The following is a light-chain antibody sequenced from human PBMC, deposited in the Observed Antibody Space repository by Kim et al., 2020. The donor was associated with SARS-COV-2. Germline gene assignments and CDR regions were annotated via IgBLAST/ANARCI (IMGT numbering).Light chain of an antibody. CDR2: GAS. CDR1: QSVSSSY. V-gene: IGKV3-20*01. CDR3: QQYGSSAECT. J-gene: IGKJ2*02. Sequence: IVLTQSPGTLSLSPGERATLSCRASQSVSSSYLACYQQKPGQAPRLLIYGASSRATGIPDRFSGSGSGTDFTLTISRLEPEDVAVYYSQQYGSSAECTFGQGTKLEI.